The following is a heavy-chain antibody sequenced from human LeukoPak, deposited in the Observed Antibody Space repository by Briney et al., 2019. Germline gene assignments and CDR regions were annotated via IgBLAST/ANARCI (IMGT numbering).Heavy chain of an antibody. J-gene: IGHJ4*02. CDR1: GFTFSSYE. CDR3: ARLRTNYYVNDY. D-gene: IGHD4/OR15-4a*01. V-gene: IGHV3-48*03. CDR2: ISSSGSTI. Sequence: PGGSLRLSCAASGFTFSSYEMNWVRQAPGKGLEWVSYISSSGSTIYYADSVKGRFTISRDNSKNTLYLQMGSLRAEDMAVYYCARLRTNYYVNDYWGQGTLVTVSS.